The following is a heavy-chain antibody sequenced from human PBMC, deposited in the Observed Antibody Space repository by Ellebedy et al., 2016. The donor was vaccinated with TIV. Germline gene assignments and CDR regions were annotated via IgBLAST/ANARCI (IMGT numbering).Heavy chain of an antibody. CDR1: GGSINNSNYS. CDR3: ARVDGDYVDYWYFDL. D-gene: IGHD4-17*01. Sequence: MPSETLSLTCAVSGGSINNSNYSWSWIRQPPGKGLEWLGYIYHRGSAYYNPSLQSRVTMSVDKSKNQFSLKLSSVTAADTATYYCARVDGDYVDYWYFDLWGRGILVTVSS. CDR2: IYHRGSA. V-gene: IGHV4-30-2*01. J-gene: IGHJ2*01.